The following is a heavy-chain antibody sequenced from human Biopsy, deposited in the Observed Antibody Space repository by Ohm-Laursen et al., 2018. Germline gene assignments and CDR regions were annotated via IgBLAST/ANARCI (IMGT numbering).Heavy chain of an antibody. Sequence: SVTLSLTCTVSGASMSGYFWTWVRQPAGKGLEWIGHIYTIGDTTYNPSHESRVIISLNTSKNQFSLKMRSLTAADTAVYFCAREDEGLLRALDLWGQGTMVTVSS. V-gene: IGHV4-4*07. D-gene: IGHD3-3*01. CDR3: AREDEGLLRALDL. J-gene: IGHJ3*01. CDR2: IYTIGDT. CDR1: GASMSGYF.